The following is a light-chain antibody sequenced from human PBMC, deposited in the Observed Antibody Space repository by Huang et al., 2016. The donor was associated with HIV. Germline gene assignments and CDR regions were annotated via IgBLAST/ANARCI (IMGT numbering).Light chain of an antibody. J-gene: IGKJ1*01. Sequence: DIVMTQSPDSLAVSPGERATINCKSSQTVLSSLHKKNYLAWFQQKPWRPPKLLIYWAPTRESGVPDRVSGSGSGTDFTLTINNLQAEDVAVYFCLQYYSVPQTFGHGTKVEIK. V-gene: IGKV4-1*01. CDR3: LQYYSVPQT. CDR2: WAP. CDR1: QTVLSSLHKKNY.